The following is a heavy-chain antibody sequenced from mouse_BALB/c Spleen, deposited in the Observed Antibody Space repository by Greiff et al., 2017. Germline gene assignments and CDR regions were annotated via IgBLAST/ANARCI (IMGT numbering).Heavy chain of an antibody. D-gene: IGHD2-2*01. CDR3: ARRGGYDGGPHWFAY. Sequence: QVQLQQSGAELVRPGTSVKISCKASGYAFTNYWLGWVKQRPGHGLEWIGDIYPGSGNTYYNEKFKGKATLTADKSSSTAYMQLSSLTSEDSAVYFCARRGGYDGGPHWFAYWGQGTLVTVSA. CDR2: IYPGSGNT. CDR1: GYAFTNYW. V-gene: IGHV1-63*01. J-gene: IGHJ3*01.